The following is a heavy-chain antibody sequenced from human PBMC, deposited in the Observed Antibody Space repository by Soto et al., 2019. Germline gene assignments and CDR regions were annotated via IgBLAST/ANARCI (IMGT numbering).Heavy chain of an antibody. CDR3: SRDLRGSMRYYDFWSGYPNLYYMGV. V-gene: IGHV4-31*03. CDR1: GGSISSGGYY. J-gene: IGHJ6*03. D-gene: IGHD3-3*01. Sequence: PSETLSLTCTVSGGSISSGGYYWSWIRQHPGKGLEWIGYIYYSGSTYYNPSLKSRVTISVDTSKNQFSLKLSSVTAADTAVYYCSRDLRGSMRYYDFWSGYPNLYYMGVWGKGTTVTVSS. CDR2: IYYSGST.